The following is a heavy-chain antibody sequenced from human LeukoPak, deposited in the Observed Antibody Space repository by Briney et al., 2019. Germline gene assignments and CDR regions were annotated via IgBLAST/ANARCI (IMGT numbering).Heavy chain of an antibody. J-gene: IGHJ4*02. CDR3: ARLHRDDYKTDY. CDR1: GYSFINYW. CDR2: LYPGDSDT. D-gene: IGHD5-24*01. Sequence: GESLKISCQTSGYSFINYWIGWVRQMPGKSLEWMGVLYPGDSDTNYSPSFQGQATIAADKSISTVYLQWKSLKASDTAMYYCARLHRDDYKTDYWGQGTLVTVSS. V-gene: IGHV5-51*01.